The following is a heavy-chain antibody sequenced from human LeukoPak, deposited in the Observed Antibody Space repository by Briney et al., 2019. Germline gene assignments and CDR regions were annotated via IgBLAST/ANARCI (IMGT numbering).Heavy chain of an antibody. CDR3: AKEYGYDYNYFYSMDV. CDR2: IRYDGSNK. D-gene: IGHD1-1*01. V-gene: IGHV3-30*02. Sequence: GESLRLSWAASGFTFSSYSMNWVRQAPGKGLEWVAFIRYDGSNKYHADSVKGRFTISRDNSKNTVYLQMNSLRAEDTAVYFCAKEYGYDYNYFYSMDVWGKGTTVTVSS. CDR1: GFTFSSYS. J-gene: IGHJ6*03.